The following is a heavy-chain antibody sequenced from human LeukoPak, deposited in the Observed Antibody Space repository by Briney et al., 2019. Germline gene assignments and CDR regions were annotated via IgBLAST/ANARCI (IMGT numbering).Heavy chain of an antibody. CDR2: ISGSNT. CDR3: GKDLSPRIAADWFDP. CDR1: GSTFSSHD. V-gene: IGHV3-23*01. Sequence: GGSLRLSCAASGSTFSSHDMSWVRQAPGKGLQWVSSISGSNTYYVDSVKGRFTISRDNSKNMLYLQMNSLRVEDTAVYYCGKDLSPRIAADWFDPWGQGTLVTVSS. D-gene: IGHD6-13*01. J-gene: IGHJ5*02.